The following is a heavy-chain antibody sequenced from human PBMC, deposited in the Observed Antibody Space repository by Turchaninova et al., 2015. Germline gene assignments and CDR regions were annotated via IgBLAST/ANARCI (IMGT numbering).Heavy chain of an antibody. CDR1: GFTFSSCE. CDR2: ISSSGSTI. Sequence: EVQLVESGGGFVQPGGSLRLSGAASGFTFSSCEMNWVPHAPGKGLEWVSYISSSGSTIYYADSVKGRFTISRDNAKTSLYLQMNSLRAEDTAVYYCARDTPYYDILNGYWKIYFDYWGQGTLVTVSS. CDR3: ARDTPYYDILNGYWKIYFDY. D-gene: IGHD3-9*01. J-gene: IGHJ4*02. V-gene: IGHV3-48*03.